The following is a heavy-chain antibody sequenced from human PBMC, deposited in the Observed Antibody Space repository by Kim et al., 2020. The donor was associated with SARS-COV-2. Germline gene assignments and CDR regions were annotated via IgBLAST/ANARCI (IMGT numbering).Heavy chain of an antibody. J-gene: IGHJ4*02. CDR1: GFTFSSYS. V-gene: IGHV3-21*01. D-gene: IGHD5-12*01. CDR3: ARGWLQFYFDY. Sequence: GGSLRLSCAASGFTFSSYSMNWVRQAPGKGLEWVSSISSSSSYIYYADSVKGRFTISRDNAKNSLYLQMNSLRAEDTAVYYCARGWLQFYFDYWGQGTLVTVSS. CDR2: ISSSSSYI.